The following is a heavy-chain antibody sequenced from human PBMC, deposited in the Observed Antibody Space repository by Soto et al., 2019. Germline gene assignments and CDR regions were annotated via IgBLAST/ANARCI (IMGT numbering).Heavy chain of an antibody. CDR1: GGTFSSYA. V-gene: IGHV1-69*13. CDR3: ARAARLQAHYYYGMDV. D-gene: IGHD4-4*01. CDR2: IIPIFGTA. J-gene: IGHJ6*02. Sequence: SVKVSCKASGGTFSSYAISWVRQAPGQGLEWMGGIIPIFGTANYEQKFQGRVTITADESTSTAYMELSSLRSEDTAVYYCARAARLQAHYYYGMDVWGQGTTVTVSS.